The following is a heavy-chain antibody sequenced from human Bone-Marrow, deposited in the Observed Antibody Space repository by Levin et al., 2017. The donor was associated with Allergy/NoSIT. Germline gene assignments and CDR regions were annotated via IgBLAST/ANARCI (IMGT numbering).Heavy chain of an antibody. D-gene: IGHD5-24*01. Sequence: VASVKVSCKASGGTFSSYAISWVRQAPGQGLEWMGGIIPIFGTANYAQKFQGRVTITADESTSTAYMELSSLRSEDTAVYYCARGRGEEMANYYFDYWGQGTLVTVSS. CDR3: ARGRGEEMANYYFDY. CDR1: GGTFSSYA. V-gene: IGHV1-69*13. J-gene: IGHJ4*02. CDR2: IIPIFGTA.